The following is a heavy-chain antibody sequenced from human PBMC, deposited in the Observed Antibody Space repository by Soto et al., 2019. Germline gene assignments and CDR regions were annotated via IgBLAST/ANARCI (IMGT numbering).Heavy chain of an antibody. CDR1: GYTLTELS. J-gene: IGHJ5*02. Sequence: QVQLVQSGAEVKKPGASVKVSCKVSGYTLTELSMHWVRQAPGKGLEWMGGFDPEDGETIYAQKFQVRVTMTEDTSTDTAYMELSSLRSEDTAVYYCAIGADIVVVPAAHKGAWFDPWGQGTLVTVSS. CDR2: FDPEDGET. CDR3: AIGADIVVVPAAHKGAWFDP. V-gene: IGHV1-24*01. D-gene: IGHD2-2*01.